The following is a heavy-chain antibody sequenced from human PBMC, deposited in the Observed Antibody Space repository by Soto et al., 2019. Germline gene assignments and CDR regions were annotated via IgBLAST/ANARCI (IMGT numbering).Heavy chain of an antibody. CDR1: GGTFSSYA. CDR2: IIPIFGTA. CDR3: ARYCSGGSCLPYYYYGMDV. Sequence: SVKVSCKTSGGTFSSYAFSWVRQAPGQGLEWMGGIIPIFGTADYAQKFQGRLTITADESTSTAYMELSSLRSEDTAVYYCARYCSGGSCLPYYYYGMDVWGQGTTVTSP. D-gene: IGHD2-15*01. J-gene: IGHJ6*02. V-gene: IGHV1-69*13.